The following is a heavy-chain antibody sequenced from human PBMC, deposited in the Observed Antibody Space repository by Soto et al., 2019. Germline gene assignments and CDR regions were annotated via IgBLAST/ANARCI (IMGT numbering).Heavy chain of an antibody. Sequence: GGSLRLSCAASGFTFRTYAMSWVRQSPGKGLEWVSVISGSTGKTYYADSVKGRFTISRDNSKNTLSLQMNSLRGEDTAVYFCAKNRGSGSPYYYNMEVWGQGTMVTVSS. CDR2: ISGSTGKT. CDR1: GFTFRTYA. D-gene: IGHD3-10*01. V-gene: IGHV3-23*01. CDR3: AKNRGSGSPYYYNMEV. J-gene: IGHJ6*02.